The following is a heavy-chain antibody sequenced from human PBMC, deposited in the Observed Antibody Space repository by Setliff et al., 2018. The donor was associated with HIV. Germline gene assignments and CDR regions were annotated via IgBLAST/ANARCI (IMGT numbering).Heavy chain of an antibody. CDR2: ITGSGDST. D-gene: IGHD4-17*01. CDR3: VKRGGYADTPGDPGSIGY. CDR1: GFTFSSYA. Sequence: GSLRLSCAASGFTFSSYAMTWVRQAPGKGLEWVSSITGSGDSTYYANSVKGRFTISRDSSKNTLSLQMSSLRAEDTALYYCVKRGGYADTPGDPGSIGYWGQGTLVTVSS. V-gene: IGHV3-23*01. J-gene: IGHJ4*02.